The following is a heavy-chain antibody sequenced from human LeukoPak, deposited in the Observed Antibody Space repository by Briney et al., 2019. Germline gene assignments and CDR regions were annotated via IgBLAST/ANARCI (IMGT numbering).Heavy chain of an antibody. Sequence: GGSLRLSCAASGFTFSSYNMNWVRQAPGKGLEWVSYISSSSSTRYYADSVKGRFTISRDNAKNSLYLQMNSLRAKDTAVYYCARDQQPLWYFDLWGRGTLVTVSS. CDR2: ISSSSSTR. CDR1: GFTFSSYN. D-gene: IGHD5-18*01. V-gene: IGHV3-48*01. CDR3: ARDQQPLWYFDL. J-gene: IGHJ2*01.